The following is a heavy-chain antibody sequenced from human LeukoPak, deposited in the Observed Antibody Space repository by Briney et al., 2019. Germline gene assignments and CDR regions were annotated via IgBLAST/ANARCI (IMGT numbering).Heavy chain of an antibody. Sequence: SETLSLTCTVSGGSISSGGYYWSWIRQHPGKGLEWIVYIYYSGSTYYNPSLKSRVTISVDTSKNQLSLKVSSVTAADTAVYYCARSPSYDSSGYYGDWGQGTMVTVSS. CDR2: IYYSGST. V-gene: IGHV4-31*03. D-gene: IGHD3-22*01. CDR1: GGSISSGGYY. J-gene: IGHJ3*01. CDR3: ARSPSYDSSGYYGD.